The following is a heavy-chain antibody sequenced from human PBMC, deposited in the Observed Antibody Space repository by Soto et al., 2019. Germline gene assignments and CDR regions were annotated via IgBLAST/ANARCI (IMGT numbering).Heavy chain of an antibody. CDR1: GGTFSSYT. Sequence: SVKVSCKASGGTFSSYTISWVRQAPGQGLEWMGRIIPILGIANYAQKLQGRVTMTTDTSTSTVYMQLRSLRSDDTAVYYCARGSGVTVPDYWGQGTQVTVSS. V-gene: IGHV1-69*02. CDR2: IIPILGIA. J-gene: IGHJ4*02. D-gene: IGHD2-21*02. CDR3: ARGSGVTVPDY.